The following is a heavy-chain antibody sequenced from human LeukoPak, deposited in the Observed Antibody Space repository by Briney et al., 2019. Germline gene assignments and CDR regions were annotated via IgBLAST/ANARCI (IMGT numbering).Heavy chain of an antibody. D-gene: IGHD6-19*01. Sequence: ASVKVSCKASGFTFTSSAMQWVRQARGQRLEWIGWIVVGSGNTGYAQKFQGRVTMTRNTSISTAYMELSSLRSEDTAVYYCARVVAGDDHWGQGTLVTVSS. V-gene: IGHV1-58*02. CDR3: ARVVAGDDH. CDR2: IVVGSGNT. CDR1: GFTFTSSA. J-gene: IGHJ4*02.